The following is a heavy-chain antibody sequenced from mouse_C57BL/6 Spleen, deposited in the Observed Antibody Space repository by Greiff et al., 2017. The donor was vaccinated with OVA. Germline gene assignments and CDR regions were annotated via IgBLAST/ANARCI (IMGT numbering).Heavy chain of an antibody. J-gene: IGHJ4*01. D-gene: IGHD1-1*02. CDR3: ARSSPLLSMDY. Sequence: VQLQQSGAELVKPGASVKISCKASGYAFSSYWMNWVKQRPGKGLAWIGQIYPGDGDTNYNGKLKGKATLTADKSSSPAYMQLSSLTSEDSAVYFCARSSPLLSMDYWGQGTSVTVSS. CDR1: GYAFSSYW. V-gene: IGHV1-80*01. CDR2: IYPGDGDT.